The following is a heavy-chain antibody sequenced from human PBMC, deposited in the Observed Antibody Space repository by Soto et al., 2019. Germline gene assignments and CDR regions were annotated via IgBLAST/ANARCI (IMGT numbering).Heavy chain of an antibody. D-gene: IGHD1-26*01. V-gene: IGHV3-66*04. CDR2: IYTGGNT. J-gene: IGHJ2*01. CDR3: ARHVGSYWYFDL. Sequence: EVQLVESGGGLVQPGGSLRRSCAASGFTVSSSYMGWVRHAPGKGLEWVSSIYTGGNTYYADSVRGRFTVSTDNSKDTLYLQMNSLRVDDAAMYYCARHVGSYWYFDLWGRGTLVTVSS. CDR1: GFTVSSSY.